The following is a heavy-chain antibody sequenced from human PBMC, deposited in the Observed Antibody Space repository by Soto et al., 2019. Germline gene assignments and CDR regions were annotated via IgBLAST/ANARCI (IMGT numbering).Heavy chain of an antibody. CDR3: ASGTNGTFFVY. CDR2: ISGSGGAT. CDR1: GFSFSSNA. V-gene: IGHV3-23*01. J-gene: IGHJ4*02. Sequence: GGSLRLSCAASGFSFSSNAMSWVRQAPGKGLEWVSGISGSGGATYYADSVKGRFTISRDNSKNMLYLQMNSLRAEDTAVYYCASGTNGTFFVYWGQGILVTVSS. D-gene: IGHD2-8*01.